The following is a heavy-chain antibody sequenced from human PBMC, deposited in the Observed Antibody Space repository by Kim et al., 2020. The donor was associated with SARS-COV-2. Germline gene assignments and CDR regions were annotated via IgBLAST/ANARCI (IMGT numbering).Heavy chain of an antibody. CDR3: ARAVGDGATTFDY. D-gene: IGHD1-1*01. J-gene: IGHJ4*02. Sequence: ASVKVSCKASNYIFTSYGITWVRQAPGQGLEWMGWISVYNGNTHYARKVQGRVTMTTDIHTSIAYMELRSLTYDDTAMYYCARAVGDGATTFDYWGQGTLVTVSS. V-gene: IGHV1-18*01. CDR1: NYIFTSYG. CDR2: ISVYNGNT.